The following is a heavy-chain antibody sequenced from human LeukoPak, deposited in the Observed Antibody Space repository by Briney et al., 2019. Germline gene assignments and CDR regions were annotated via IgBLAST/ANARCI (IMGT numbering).Heavy chain of an antibody. V-gene: IGHV4-59*01. D-gene: IGHD3-22*01. CDR3: ARDVYYYDSSHSRAFDI. J-gene: IGHJ3*02. Sequence: SETLSLTCTVSGGSISSYYWSWIRQPPGKGLEWIGYIYHSGSTNYNPSLKSRVTISVDRSKSHLSLKLSSVTAADTAVYYCARDVYYYDSSHSRAFDIWGQGTMVTVSS. CDR2: IYHSGST. CDR1: GGSISSYY.